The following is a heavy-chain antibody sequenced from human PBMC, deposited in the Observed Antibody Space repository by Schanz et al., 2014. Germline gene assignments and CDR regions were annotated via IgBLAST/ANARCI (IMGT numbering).Heavy chain of an antibody. D-gene: IGHD6-19*01. J-gene: IGHJ4*02. CDR1: GFTFSSYG. V-gene: IGHV3-30*03. Sequence: QVQLVESGGGVVQPGRSRRLSCEASGFTFSSYGMHWVRQAPGKGLEWVAVISYDGNNEDYADSVKGRFSISRDTSKNALFLQMNNLRAEDTAVYYCASPPISVAGRLADYWGQGILVAVSS. CDR2: ISYDGNNE. CDR3: ASPPISVAGRLADY.